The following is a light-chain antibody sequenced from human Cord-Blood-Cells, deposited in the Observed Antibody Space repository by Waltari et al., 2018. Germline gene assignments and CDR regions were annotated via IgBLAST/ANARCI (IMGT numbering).Light chain of an antibody. Sequence: QSALTQPASVSGSPGQSIPIPCTGTSSDVGGYNYVSWYQQHPGKAPKLMIYDVSNRPSGVSNRFSGSKSGNTASLTSSGLQAEDEADYYCSSYTSSSTLEFGGGTKLTVL. CDR2: DVS. CDR3: SSYTSSSTLE. V-gene: IGLV2-14*01. J-gene: IGLJ3*02. CDR1: SSDVGGYNY.